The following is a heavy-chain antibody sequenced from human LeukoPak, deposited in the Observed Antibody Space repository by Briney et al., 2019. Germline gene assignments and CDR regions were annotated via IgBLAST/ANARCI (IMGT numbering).Heavy chain of an antibody. CDR1: GGSFSGYY. J-gene: IGHJ6*02. V-gene: IGHV4-34*01. Sequence: SETLSLTCAVYGGSFSGYYWSWIRQPPGKGLEWIGEINHSGSTNYNPSLKSRVTISVDTSKNQFSLKLSSVTAADTVVYYCARGFYYYGSGSYFRQNYYYYYGMDVWGQGTTVTVSS. D-gene: IGHD3-10*01. CDR2: INHSGST. CDR3: ARGFYYYGSGSYFRQNYYYYYGMDV.